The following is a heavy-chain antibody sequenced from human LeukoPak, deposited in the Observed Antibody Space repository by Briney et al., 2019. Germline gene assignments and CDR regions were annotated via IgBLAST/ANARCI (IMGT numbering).Heavy chain of an antibody. CDR1: GFTFTSYW. J-gene: IGHJ4*02. CDR3: ARHNPLWGY. D-gene: IGHD1-14*01. Sequence: GGSLRLSCAASGFTFTSYWMSWVRQAPGKGLEWVANIKTDGSEKYYVDSVKGRFTISRDNAKNSLYLQMSSLRVEDTALYFCARHNPLWGYWGQGTLVTVSS. V-gene: IGHV3-7*04. CDR2: IKTDGSEK.